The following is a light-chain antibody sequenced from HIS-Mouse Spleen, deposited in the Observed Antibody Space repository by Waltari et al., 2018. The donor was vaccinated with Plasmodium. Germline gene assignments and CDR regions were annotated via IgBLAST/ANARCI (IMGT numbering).Light chain of an antibody. J-gene: IGLJ2*01. CDR1: KLGDKY. Sequence: SYELTQPPSVSVSPGQTASITCPGDKLGDKYACWYQQKPGQSPVLVIYQDSKRPSGIPELFSGSNSGNTATLTISGTQAMDEADYYCQAWDSSTAVVFGGGTKLTVL. CDR3: QAWDSSTAVV. CDR2: QDS. V-gene: IGLV3-1*01.